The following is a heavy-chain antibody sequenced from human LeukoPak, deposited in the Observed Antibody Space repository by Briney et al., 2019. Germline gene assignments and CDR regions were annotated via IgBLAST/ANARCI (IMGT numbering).Heavy chain of an antibody. CDR2: INPNSGGT. D-gene: IGHD1-26*01. CDR3: AREDGSYPYYYYGMDV. V-gene: IGHV1-2*02. CDR1: GYTFTGYY. Sequence: ASVTVSCKASGYTFTGYYMHWVRQAPGQGLEWMGWINPNSGGTNYAQKFQGRVTMTRDTSISTAHMELSRLRSDDTAVYYCAREDGSYPYYYYGMDVWGQGTTVTVSS. J-gene: IGHJ6*02.